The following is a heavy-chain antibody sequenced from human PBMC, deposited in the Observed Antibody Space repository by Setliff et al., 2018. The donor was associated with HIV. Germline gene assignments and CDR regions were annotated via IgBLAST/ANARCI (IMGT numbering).Heavy chain of an antibody. D-gene: IGHD6-13*01. J-gene: IGHJ5*02. V-gene: IGHV4-38-2*01. CDR2: IYYSGST. CDR3: ARIGSGWSVGWFDP. Sequence: SETLSLTCAVSGYSISSGHYWGWIRQPPGKGLEWIGNIYYSGSTYYNPSLKSRVTISVDTSKNQFSLKLSSVTAADTAVYYCARIGSGWSVGWFDPWGQGTLVTVSS. CDR1: GYSISSGHY.